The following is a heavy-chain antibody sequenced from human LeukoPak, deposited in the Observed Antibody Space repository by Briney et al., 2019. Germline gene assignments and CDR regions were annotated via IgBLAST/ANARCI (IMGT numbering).Heavy chain of an antibody. CDR1: GGTFSNYA. V-gene: IGHV1-69*13. CDR2: IIPIFGTA. J-gene: IGHJ4*02. D-gene: IGHD3-10*01. Sequence: ASVKVSCKASGGTFSNYAISWVRQAPGQGLEWMGGIIPIFGTANYAQKFQGRVTITADESTSTAYMELSRLRSEDTAVYYCARLSYGSGSYFDYWGQGTLVTVSS. CDR3: ARLSYGSGSYFDY.